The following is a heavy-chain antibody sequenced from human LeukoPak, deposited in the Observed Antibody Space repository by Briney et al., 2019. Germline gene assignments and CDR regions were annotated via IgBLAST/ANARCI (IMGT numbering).Heavy chain of an antibody. V-gene: IGHV3-30*02. D-gene: IGHD5-18*01. Sequence: GGSLRLSCAASGFTFSSYGMHWVRQAPGKGLEWVTFIQYDGSNKYYADSVKGRFTISRDNSKNTLYLQMNSLRAEDTAVYYCARGGSKYSYGYGVAHFDYWGQGTLVTVSS. CDR2: IQYDGSNK. J-gene: IGHJ4*02. CDR1: GFTFSSYG. CDR3: ARGGSKYSYGYGVAHFDY.